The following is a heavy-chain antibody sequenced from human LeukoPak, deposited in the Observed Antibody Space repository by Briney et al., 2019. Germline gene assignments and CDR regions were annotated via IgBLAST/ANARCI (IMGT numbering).Heavy chain of an antibody. J-gene: IGHJ4*02. Sequence: ASVKVSCKASGYTFTSYGISWVRQAPGQGLEWMGWISAYNGNTNYAQKLQGRVTMTTDTSTSTAYMELRSLRSDDTAVYYCARDYCSGGSCSNYFDYWGQGTLVTVSS. V-gene: IGHV1-18*01. CDR2: ISAYNGNT. CDR1: GYTFTSYG. D-gene: IGHD2-15*01. CDR3: ARDYCSGGSCSNYFDY.